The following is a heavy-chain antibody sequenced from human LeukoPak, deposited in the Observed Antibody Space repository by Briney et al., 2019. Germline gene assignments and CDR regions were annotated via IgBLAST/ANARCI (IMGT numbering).Heavy chain of an antibody. V-gene: IGHV3-7*03. CDR3: AKGLGLAVAGIDY. D-gene: IGHD6-19*01. CDR1: GFTFSSYW. J-gene: IGHJ4*02. CDR2: IKQDGSEK. Sequence: PGGSLRLSCAASGFTFSSYWMSWVRQAPEKGLEWVANIKQDGSEKYYVDSVKGRFTISRDNAKNSLYLQMNSLRAEDTAVYYCAKGLGLAVAGIDYWGQGTLVTVSS.